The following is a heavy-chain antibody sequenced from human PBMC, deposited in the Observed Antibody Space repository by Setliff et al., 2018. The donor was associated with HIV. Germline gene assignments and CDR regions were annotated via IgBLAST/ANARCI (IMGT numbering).Heavy chain of an antibody. CDR2: INPSGGST. D-gene: IGHD6-13*01. V-gene: IGHV1-46*01. CDR1: GYTFTSYY. CDR3: AREETPTGSSSWPMSDAFDI. J-gene: IGHJ3*02. Sequence: ASVKVSCKASGYTFTSYYMHWVRQAPGQGLEWMGIINPSGGSTSYAQKFQGRVTMTRDTSTSTVYMELSSLRSEDTAVYYCAREETPTGSSSWPMSDAFDIWGQGTMVTV.